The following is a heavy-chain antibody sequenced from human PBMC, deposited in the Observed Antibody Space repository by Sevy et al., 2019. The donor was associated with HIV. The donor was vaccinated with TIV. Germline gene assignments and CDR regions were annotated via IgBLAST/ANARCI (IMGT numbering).Heavy chain of an antibody. J-gene: IGHJ4*02. CDR1: GYNFPPYW. CDR3: ARQGDSDGFDY. V-gene: IGHV5-51*01. D-gene: IGHD2-21*02. Sequence: GESLKISCKGSGYNFPPYWIGWVRQMPGKGLEWMGIILRSDSDTGYSPSFQGQVTISVDKSINTAYLQWNSLKASDTAIYYCARQGDSDGFDYWGQGSLVTVSS. CDR2: ILRSDSDT.